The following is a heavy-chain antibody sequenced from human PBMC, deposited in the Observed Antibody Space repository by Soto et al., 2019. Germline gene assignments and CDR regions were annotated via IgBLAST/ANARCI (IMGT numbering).Heavy chain of an antibody. V-gene: IGHV3-30-3*01. D-gene: IGHD1-1*01. J-gene: IGHJ6*02. CDR2: ISYDGSNK. CDR1: VFTFSSYA. CDR3: ARGTVDNYGMDV. Sequence: WWSLRLSCSASVFTFSSYAMHWVRQAPGKGLEWVAVISYDGSNKYYADSVKGRFTISRDNSKNTLYLQMNSLRAEDTAVYYCARGTVDNYGMDVWGQGTTVTVSS.